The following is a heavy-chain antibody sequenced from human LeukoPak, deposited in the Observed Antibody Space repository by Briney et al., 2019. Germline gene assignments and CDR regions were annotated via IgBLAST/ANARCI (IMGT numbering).Heavy chain of an antibody. Sequence: SETLSLTCAVYGGSFSGYYWSWIRQPPGKGLEWIGEINHSGSTNYNPSLKSRVTISVDTSKNQFSLKLSSVTAADTAVSYCARGSAAAGTRRWYFDYWGQGTLVTVSS. CDR1: GGSFSGYY. CDR3: ARGSAAAGTRRWYFDY. V-gene: IGHV4-34*01. CDR2: INHSGST. D-gene: IGHD6-13*01. J-gene: IGHJ4*02.